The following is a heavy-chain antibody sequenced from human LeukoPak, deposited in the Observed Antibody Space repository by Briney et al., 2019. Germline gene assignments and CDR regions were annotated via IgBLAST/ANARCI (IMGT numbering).Heavy chain of an antibody. Sequence: ASVKVSCKASGHTFTSYYMHWVRQAPGQGLEWMGIINPSGGSTSYAQKFQGRVTTTRDTSTSTVYMELSSLRSEDTAVYYCAREEVDSSGWWEYYYYYYGMDVWGQGTTVTVSS. CDR1: GHTFTSYY. V-gene: IGHV1-46*01. J-gene: IGHJ6*02. CDR3: AREEVDSSGWWEYYYYYYGMDV. D-gene: IGHD6-19*01. CDR2: INPSGGST.